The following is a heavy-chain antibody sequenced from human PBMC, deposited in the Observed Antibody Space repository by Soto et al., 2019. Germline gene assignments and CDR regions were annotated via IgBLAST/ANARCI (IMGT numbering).Heavy chain of an antibody. CDR3: AHPRGYGVFDAVDI. CDR2: ISSSGDSA. D-gene: IGHD4-17*01. J-gene: IGHJ3*02. Sequence: GGSLRLSCAASGFIFSSYAMNWVRQAPGKGLEWVSAISSSGDSAYYAESVRGRFTISRDNSINTLYLEMRSLRPEDTAVYYCAHPRGYGVFDAVDIWGQGTMVTVSS. CDR1: GFIFSSYA. V-gene: IGHV3-23*01.